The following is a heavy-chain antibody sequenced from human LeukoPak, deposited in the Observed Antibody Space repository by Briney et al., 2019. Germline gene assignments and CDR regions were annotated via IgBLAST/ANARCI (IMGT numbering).Heavy chain of an antibody. J-gene: IGHJ4*02. CDR1: GGSISSYY. V-gene: IGHV4-59*12. CDR2: IYYSGST. D-gene: IGHD3-10*01. Sequence: SETLSLTCTVSGGSISSYYWSWIRQPPGKGLEWIGYIYYSGSTNYNPSLKSRVTISVDTSKNQFSLKLSSVTAADTAVYYCARVEKELLWFGELLNYFDYWGQGTLVTVSS. CDR3: ARVEKELLWFGELLNYFDY.